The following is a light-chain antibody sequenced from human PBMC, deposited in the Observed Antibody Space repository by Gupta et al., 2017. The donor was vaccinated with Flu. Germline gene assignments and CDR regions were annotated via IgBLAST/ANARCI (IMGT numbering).Light chain of an antibody. CDR2: STN. CDR3: VLYMGSGISV. CDR1: SGSVSTSYY. Sequence: TVTLTCGLSSGSVSTSYYPSWYQQTPGQAPRTLIYSTNTRSSGVPDRFSGSILGDKAALTITGAQADDESDYYCVLYMGSGISVFGGGTKLTVL. J-gene: IGLJ3*02. V-gene: IGLV8-61*01.